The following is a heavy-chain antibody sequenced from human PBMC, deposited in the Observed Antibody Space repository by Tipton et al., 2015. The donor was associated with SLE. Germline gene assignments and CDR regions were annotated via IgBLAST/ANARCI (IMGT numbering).Heavy chain of an antibody. CDR1: GGSISSSSSY. J-gene: IGHJ4*02. Sequence: TLSLTCPVSGGSISSSSSYWGWIRQPPGKGLEWSGSIYYSGSTYYNPSLKSRVTISVDTSKNQFSLKPSSVTAADTAVYYCARDPSGWTWEVDYWGQGTLVTVSS. CDR3: ARDPSGWTWEVDY. D-gene: IGHD6-19*01. CDR2: IYYSGST. V-gene: IGHV4-39*07.